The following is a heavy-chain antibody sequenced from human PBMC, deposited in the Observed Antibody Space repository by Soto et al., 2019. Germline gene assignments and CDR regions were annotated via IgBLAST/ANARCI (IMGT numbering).Heavy chain of an antibody. CDR1: GFTFDDYA. CDR3: GKDSDDSSSPTIDY. D-gene: IGHD6-6*01. V-gene: IGHV3-9*01. CDR2: ISWNSGSI. Sequence: EVQLVESGGGLVQPGRSLRLSCAASGFTFDDYAMHWVRQAPGQGLEWVSGISWNSGSIGYADSVKGRFTISRDNAKNSLYLQMSSLRADDTAFYYCGKDSDDSSSPTIDYWGQGTLVTVSS. J-gene: IGHJ4*02.